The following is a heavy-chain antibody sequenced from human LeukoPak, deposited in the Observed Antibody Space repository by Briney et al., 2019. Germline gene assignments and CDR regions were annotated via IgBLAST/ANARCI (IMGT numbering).Heavy chain of an antibody. CDR2: IYSGGGT. Sequence: GGSLRLSCAASGFTVSSNYMSWVRQAPGKGLEWVSTIYSGGGTYYVDSVKGRFTVSRDNSKNTLYIQMNSLRAEDTAVYYCARDLYNWNGDAFDIWGQGTMVTVSS. CDR3: ARDLYNWNGDAFDI. J-gene: IGHJ3*02. V-gene: IGHV3-66*01. CDR1: GFTVSSNY. D-gene: IGHD1-20*01.